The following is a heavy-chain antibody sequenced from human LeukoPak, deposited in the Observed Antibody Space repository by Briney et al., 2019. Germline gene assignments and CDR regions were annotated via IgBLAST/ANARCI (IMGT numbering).Heavy chain of an antibody. CDR3: AKPIGFRASIAAAVPGFDY. CDR1: GGSISSSSYY. V-gene: IGHV3-23*01. Sequence: ETLSLTCTVSGGSISSSSYYWGWIRQPPGKGLEWVSAISGSGGSTYYADSVKGRFTISRDNSKNTLYLQMNSLRAEDTAVYYCAKPIGFRASIAAAVPGFDYWGQGTLVTVSS. J-gene: IGHJ4*02. CDR2: ISGSGGST. D-gene: IGHD6-13*01.